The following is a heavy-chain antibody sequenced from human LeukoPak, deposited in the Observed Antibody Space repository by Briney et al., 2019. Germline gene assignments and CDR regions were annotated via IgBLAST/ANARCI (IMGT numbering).Heavy chain of an antibody. Sequence: PSETLSLTCTVSGSSISSGTYYWSWIRQPAGKGLEWIGRIYTSGSTNYNPSLKSRVSISVDTSKNQFSLKLSSVTAADTAVYYCAAENTYDSGTYYFPSDYWGQGTLVTVSS. CDR3: AAENTYDSGTYYFPSDY. D-gene: IGHD3-10*01. CDR2: IYTSGST. V-gene: IGHV4-61*02. CDR1: GSSISSGTYY. J-gene: IGHJ4*02.